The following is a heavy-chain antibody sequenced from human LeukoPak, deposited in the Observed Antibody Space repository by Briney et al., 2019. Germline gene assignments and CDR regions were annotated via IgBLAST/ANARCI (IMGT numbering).Heavy chain of an antibody. D-gene: IGHD3-16*01. CDR1: GFTFSSYA. CDR2: INYDGSNR. V-gene: IGHV3-33*08. CDR3: ARWGGTRQFYFDY. J-gene: IGHJ4*02. Sequence: GGSLRLSCAASGFTFSSYAMSWVRQGPGKGLEWLAVINYDGSNRYYADSVKGRFTISKDSSENTLYLQMNSLRADDTAMYYCARWGGTRQFYFDYWGQGTLATVSS.